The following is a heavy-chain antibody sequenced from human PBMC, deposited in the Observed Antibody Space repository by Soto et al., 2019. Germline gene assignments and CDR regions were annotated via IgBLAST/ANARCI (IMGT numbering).Heavy chain of an antibody. CDR2: IYYNGDT. CDR3: ARRLMVNSSQGLAVDY. J-gene: IGHJ3*01. CDR1: GGSVSSGNYF. D-gene: IGHD2-21*01. V-gene: IGHV4-39*01. Sequence: QLQLQESGPGLVKPAETLSLKCAVSGGSVSSGNYFWGWIRQPPGYGLEWIGNIYYNGDTYYSPSMKRRATMTVDAVQHQCSLRLTLVPAAATAVSCSARRLMVNSSQGLAVDYWGQGTLVTVSS.